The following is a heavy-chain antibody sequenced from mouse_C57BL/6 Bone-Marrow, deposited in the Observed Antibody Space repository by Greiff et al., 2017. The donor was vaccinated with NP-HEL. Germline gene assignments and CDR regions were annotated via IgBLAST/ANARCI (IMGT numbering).Heavy chain of an antibody. V-gene: IGHV5-6*01. Sequence: EVQLQQSGGDLVKPGGSLKLSCAASGFTFSSYGMSWVRQTPDKRLEWVATISSGGSYTYYPDSVKGRFTISRDNAKNTLYLQMSSLKSEDTAMYYCARHPSGYYFDYWGQGTTLTVSS. CDR3: ARHPSGYYFDY. J-gene: IGHJ2*01. CDR1: GFTFSSYG. D-gene: IGHD2-10*02. CDR2: ISSGGSYT.